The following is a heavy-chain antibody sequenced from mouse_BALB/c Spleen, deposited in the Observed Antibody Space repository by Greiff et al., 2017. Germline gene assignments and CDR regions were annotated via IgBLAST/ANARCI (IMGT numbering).Heavy chain of an antibody. V-gene: IGHV5-12-1*01. CDR1: GFAFSSYD. Sequence: DVMLVESGGGLVKPGGSLKLSCAASGFAFSSYDMSWVRQTPEKRLEWVAYISSGGGSTYYPDTVKGRFTISRDNAKNTLYLQMSSLKSEDTAMYYCARHEAGYFDYWGQGTTLTVSS. CDR3: ARHEAGYFDY. J-gene: IGHJ2*01. D-gene: IGHD6-1*01. CDR2: ISSGGGST.